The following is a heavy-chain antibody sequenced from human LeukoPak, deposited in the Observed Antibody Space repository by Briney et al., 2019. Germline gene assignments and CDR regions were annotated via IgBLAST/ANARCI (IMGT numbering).Heavy chain of an antibody. J-gene: IGHJ4*02. CDR1: GVSVGSAGYY. V-gene: IGHV4-61*08. CDR2: IYYSGNS. CDR3: ARSQSQSGSYRYYSTY. D-gene: IGHD1-26*01. Sequence: SETLSLTCSVSGVSVGSAGYYWTWIRQPPGKGLEWIGYIYYSGNSNYNPFLKNRVTMSLDPSKNRFSLKLSSVTAADTAVYYCARSQSQSGSYRYYSTYWGQGTLVTVSS.